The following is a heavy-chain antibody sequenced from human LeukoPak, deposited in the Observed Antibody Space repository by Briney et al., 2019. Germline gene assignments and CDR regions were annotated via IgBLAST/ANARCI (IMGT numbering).Heavy chain of an antibody. V-gene: IGHV4-39*01. CDR2: TFYRGTT. CDR3: ARHIGELGVNRFDP. D-gene: IGHD3-16*01. CDR1: GGSITSTGSY. J-gene: IGHJ5*02. Sequence: SETLSLTCSVSGGSITSTGSYWGWIRQTPGKGLEWIATTFYRGTTYYNPSLKSRVTISIDTSKNHFSLNLSSVTAADTAVYYCARHIGELGVNRFDPWGQGTLVTVSS.